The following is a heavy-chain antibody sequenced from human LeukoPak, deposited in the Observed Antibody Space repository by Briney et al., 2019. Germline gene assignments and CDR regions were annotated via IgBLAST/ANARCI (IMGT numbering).Heavy chain of an antibody. Sequence: GGSLRLSCAASGFTFSSYAMSWVRQAPGKGLEWVSGISGRGGSTYYADSVKGRFTISRDNSKNTLYLQMNSLRAEDTAVYYCARPSGWFGSLLGYWGQGTLVTVSS. J-gene: IGHJ4*02. CDR1: GFTFSSYA. CDR2: ISGRGGST. D-gene: IGHD3-10*01. CDR3: ARPSGWFGSLLGY. V-gene: IGHV3-23*01.